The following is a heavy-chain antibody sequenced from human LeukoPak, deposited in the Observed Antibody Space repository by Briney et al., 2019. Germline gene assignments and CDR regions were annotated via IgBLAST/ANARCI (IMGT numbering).Heavy chain of an antibody. Sequence: GGSLRLSCAASGFTFITYAMSWVRQAPGKGLEWVSGVSGRGDKTYCADSVKGRFTISRDNSKNTLYLQMNSLRAEDTAVYYCARVVRLSSTTSGYFDYWGQGTLVTVSS. V-gene: IGHV3-23*01. CDR2: VSGRGDKT. J-gene: IGHJ4*02. D-gene: IGHD2-2*01. CDR1: GFTFITYA. CDR3: ARVVRLSSTTSGYFDY.